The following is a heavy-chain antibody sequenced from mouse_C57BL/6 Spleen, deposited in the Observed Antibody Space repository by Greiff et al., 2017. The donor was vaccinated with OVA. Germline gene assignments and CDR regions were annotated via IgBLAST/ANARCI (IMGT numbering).Heavy chain of an antibody. CDR3: ARERTVVNPFAY. CDR1: GFTFSSYA. D-gene: IGHD1-1*01. CDR2: ISDGGSYT. J-gene: IGHJ3*01. Sequence: EVKLVESGGGLVKPGGSLKLSCAASGFTFSSYAMSWVRQTPEKRLEWVATISDGGSYTYYPDNVKGRFTISRDNAKNNLYLQMSHLKSEDTAMDYCARERTVVNPFAYWGQGTLVTVSA. V-gene: IGHV5-4*01.